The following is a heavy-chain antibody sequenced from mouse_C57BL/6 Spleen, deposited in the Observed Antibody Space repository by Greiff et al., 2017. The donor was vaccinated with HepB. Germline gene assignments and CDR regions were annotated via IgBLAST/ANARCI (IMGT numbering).Heavy chain of an antibody. J-gene: IGHJ4*01. CDR1: GFSLTSYG. V-gene: IGHV2-2*01. Sequence: QVQLQQSGPGLVQPSQSLSITCTVSGFSLTSYGVHWVRQSPGKGLEWLGVIWSGGSTDYNAAFISRLSISKDNSKSQVFFKMNSLKADDTAIYYCARKETAQDYYAMDYWGQGTSVTVSS. CDR2: IWSGGST. D-gene: IGHD3-2*02. CDR3: ARKETAQDYYAMDY.